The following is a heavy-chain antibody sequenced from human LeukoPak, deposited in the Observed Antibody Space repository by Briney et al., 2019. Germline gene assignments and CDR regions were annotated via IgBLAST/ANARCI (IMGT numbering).Heavy chain of an antibody. V-gene: IGHV1-69*13. D-gene: IGHD4-23*01. CDR3: ARGQAPVVTPPSDY. CDR2: IIPIFGTA. J-gene: IGHJ4*02. CDR1: GGTFSSYA. Sequence: SVKVSCKASGGTFSSYAISWVRQAPGQGLEWMGGIIPIFGTANYAQKFQGRVTITADESTSTAYMELSSPRSEDTAVYYCARGQAPVVTPPSDYWGQGTLVTVSS.